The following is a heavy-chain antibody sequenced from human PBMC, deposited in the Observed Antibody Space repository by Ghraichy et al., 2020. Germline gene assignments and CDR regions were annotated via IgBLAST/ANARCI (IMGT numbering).Heavy chain of an antibody. CDR1: GFTFSSYA. J-gene: IGHJ3*02. V-gene: IGHV3-23*01. CDR2: ISGSGGST. Sequence: LSLTCAASGFTFSSYAMSWVRQAPGKGLEWVSAISGSGGSTYYADSVKGRFTISRDNSKNTLYLQMNSLRAEDTAVYYCANLKIYGEDDAFDIWGQGTMVTVSS. CDR3: ANLKIYGEDDAFDI. D-gene: IGHD4-17*01.